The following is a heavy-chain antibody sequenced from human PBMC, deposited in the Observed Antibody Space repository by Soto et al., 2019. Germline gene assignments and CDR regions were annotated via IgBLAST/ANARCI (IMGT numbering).Heavy chain of an antibody. V-gene: IGHV4-59*01. D-gene: IGHD1-26*01. J-gene: IGHJ4*02. CDR1: GGSISSYY. CDR2: IYYSGST. CDR3: ARSYSGRYRYYFDY. Sequence: SETLSLTCTVSGGSISSYYWSWIRQPPGKGLEWIGYIYYSGSTNYNPSLKSRVTISVDTSKNQFSLKLSSVTAADTAVYYCARSYSGRYRYYFDYWGQGTLVTVSS.